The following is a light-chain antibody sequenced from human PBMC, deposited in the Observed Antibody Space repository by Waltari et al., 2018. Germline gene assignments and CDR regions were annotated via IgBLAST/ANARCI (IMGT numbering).Light chain of an antibody. CDR1: QSVSTY. V-gene: IGKV3-11*01. CDR3: QQRSNWPSIT. J-gene: IGKJ5*01. Sequence: DIVLTQSPATLSLSPGERATLSCRASQSVSTYLAWYQQKPGQAPRLLIYDASNRATGIPARFSGSGSVTDFTLTISSLEPEDFAVYYCQQRSNWPSITFGQGTRLEIK. CDR2: DAS.